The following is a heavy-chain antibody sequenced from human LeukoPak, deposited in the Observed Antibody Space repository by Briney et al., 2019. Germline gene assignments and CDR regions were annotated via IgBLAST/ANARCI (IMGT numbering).Heavy chain of an antibody. CDR2: IWYDGSNK. V-gene: IGHV3-33*01. CDR1: GFTFSTYG. CDR3: ALEELIQRRPFDY. D-gene: IGHD3-16*01. J-gene: IGHJ4*02. Sequence: PGRSLRLPCAASGFTFSTYGMHWVRQAPGKGLEWVALIWYDGSNKYYADSVKGRFTISRDNSKKTLYLQMYSLRAEDTAVYYCALEELIQRRPFDYWGQGTLVTVSS.